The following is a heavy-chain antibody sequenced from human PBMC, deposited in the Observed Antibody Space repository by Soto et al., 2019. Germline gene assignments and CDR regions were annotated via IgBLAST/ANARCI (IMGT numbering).Heavy chain of an antibody. CDR1: GYTFTSYA. CDR3: ARDSFGIVVVSPWYFDL. V-gene: IGHV1-3*01. Sequence: ASVKVSCKASGYTFTSYAMHWVRQAPGQRLEWMGWINAGNGNTKYSQKFQGRVTITRDTSASTAYMELSSLRSEDTAVYYCARDSFGIVVVSPWYFDLWGRGTLVTVSS. D-gene: IGHD3-22*01. J-gene: IGHJ2*01. CDR2: INAGNGNT.